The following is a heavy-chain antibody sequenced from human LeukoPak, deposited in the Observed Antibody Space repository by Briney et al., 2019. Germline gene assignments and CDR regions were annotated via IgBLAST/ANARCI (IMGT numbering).Heavy chain of an antibody. D-gene: IGHD3-10*01. Sequence: PSETLSLTCAVYGGSFSGYYWSWIRQPPGKGLEWIGEINHSGSTNYNPSLKSRVTISVDTSKNQFSLKLSSVTAADTAVYYCARRRQLYYGSGNYMDVWGKGTTVTISS. V-gene: IGHV4-34*01. J-gene: IGHJ6*03. CDR1: GGSFSGYY. CDR3: ARRRQLYYGSGNYMDV. CDR2: INHSGST.